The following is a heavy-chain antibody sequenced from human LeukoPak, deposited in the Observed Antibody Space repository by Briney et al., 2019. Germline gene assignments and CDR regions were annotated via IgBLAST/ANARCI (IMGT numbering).Heavy chain of an antibody. V-gene: IGHV3-9*01. Sequence: GGSLRLSCAASGFTFDDYAMPWVRQAPGKGLEWVSGISWNSGSIGYADSVKGRFTISRDNAKNSLYLQMNSLRAEDTALYYCAKAVPAFYYDSSGYTDWGQGTLVTVSS. CDR2: ISWNSGSI. CDR3: AKAVPAFYYDSSGYTD. D-gene: IGHD3-22*01. J-gene: IGHJ4*02. CDR1: GFTFDDYA.